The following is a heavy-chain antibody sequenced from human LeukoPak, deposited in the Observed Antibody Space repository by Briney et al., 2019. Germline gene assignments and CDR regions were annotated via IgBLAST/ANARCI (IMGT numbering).Heavy chain of an antibody. CDR1: GYTFTSYG. J-gene: IGHJ3*02. V-gene: IGHV1-18*01. Sequence: GASVKVSCKASGYTFTSYGISWVRQAPGQGLEWMGWISAYNGNTNYAQKLQGRVTMTTDTSTSTAYMELRSLRSDDTAVYYCARECAGGSCYALDAFDIWGQGTMVTVSS. CDR3: ARECAGGSCYALDAFDI. D-gene: IGHD2-15*01. CDR2: ISAYNGNT.